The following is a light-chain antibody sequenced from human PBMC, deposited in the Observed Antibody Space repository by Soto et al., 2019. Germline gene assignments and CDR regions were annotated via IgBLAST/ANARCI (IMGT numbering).Light chain of an antibody. V-gene: IGKV3-20*01. CDR3: QQYGSSHPRT. CDR2: GAS. J-gene: IGKJ1*01. Sequence: EIVFTQSPGILCLSPGPRVTLSCRASQSVSSDFLACYQQKPGQAPRLLIYGASTRANDVPNRFSGSGSGADFTLTVSRLEPEDFAVYYCQQYGSSHPRTFGQGTKVDIK. CDR1: QSVSSDF.